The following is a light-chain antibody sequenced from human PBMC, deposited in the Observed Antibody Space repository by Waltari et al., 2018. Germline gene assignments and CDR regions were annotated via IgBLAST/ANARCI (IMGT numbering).Light chain of an antibody. Sequence: QSVLTQPPSVSGAPGQRVTISCTGSSSNIGANYAVHWSQQLQGTAPKLLIYGNNNRPSGVPDRFSGSKSGTSASLAIAGLQAEDEADYYCQSYDSSLSGPVVFGGGTKLTVL. V-gene: IGLV1-40*01. CDR2: GNN. CDR3: QSYDSSLSGPVV. CDR1: SSNIGANYA. J-gene: IGLJ2*01.